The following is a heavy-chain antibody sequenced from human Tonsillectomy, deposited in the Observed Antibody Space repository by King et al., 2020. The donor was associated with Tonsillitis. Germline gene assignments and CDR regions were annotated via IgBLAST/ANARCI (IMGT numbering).Heavy chain of an antibody. Sequence: VQLQQWGAGLLKPSETLSLTCAVYGGSFSGYYWSWIRQPPGKGLEWIGEINHSGSTNYNPSLKSRVTISVDTSKNQFSLKLSSVTAADTAVYYCARGATVTTGARDYYFDYWGQGTLVTVSS. D-gene: IGHD4-17*01. CDR2: INHSGST. J-gene: IGHJ4*02. CDR3: ARGATVTTGARDYYFDY. V-gene: IGHV4-34*01. CDR1: GGSFSGYY.